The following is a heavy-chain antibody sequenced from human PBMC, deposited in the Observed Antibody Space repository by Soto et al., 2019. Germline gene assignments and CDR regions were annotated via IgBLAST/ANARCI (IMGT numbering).Heavy chain of an antibody. CDR3: ARTYDFWSGYHFDY. V-gene: IGHV4-39*01. Sequence: SETLSLTCTVSGGSISSSSYYWGWIRQPPGKGLEWIGSIYYSGSTYYNPSLKSRVTISVDTSKNQFSLKLSSVTAADTAVYYCARTYDFWSGYHFDYWGQGTLVTVSS. CDR1: GGSISSSSYY. D-gene: IGHD3-3*01. J-gene: IGHJ4*02. CDR2: IYYSGST.